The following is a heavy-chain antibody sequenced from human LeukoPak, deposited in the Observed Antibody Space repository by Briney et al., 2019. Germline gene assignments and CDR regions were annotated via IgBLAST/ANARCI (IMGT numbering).Heavy chain of an antibody. J-gene: IGHJ4*02. Sequence: SLRLSCAASGFTFDDYAIHWVRQAPGKGLEWVSGISWNSGSIAYADSVTGRFTISRDNAKNSLYLQMNSLRAEDTAVYYCARDRAVVWGFDYWGQGTLVTVSS. CDR2: ISWNSGSI. CDR1: GFTFDDYA. CDR3: ARDRAVVWGFDY. V-gene: IGHV3-9*01. D-gene: IGHD2-8*02.